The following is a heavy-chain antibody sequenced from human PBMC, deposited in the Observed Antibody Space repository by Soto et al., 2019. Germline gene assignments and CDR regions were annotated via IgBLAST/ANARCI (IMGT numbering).Heavy chain of an antibody. CDR1: GGTFSSYT. J-gene: IGHJ6*03. Sequence: QVQLVQSGAEVKKPGSSVKVSCKASGGTFSSYTISWVRQAPGQGLEWMGRIIPILGIANYAQKFQGRVTITADKSTSTAYMELRSLRSEDTAVYYCARTAARPVYYYYYMDVWGKGTTVTVSS. CDR2: IIPILGIA. D-gene: IGHD6-6*01. V-gene: IGHV1-69*02. CDR3: ARTAARPVYYYYYMDV.